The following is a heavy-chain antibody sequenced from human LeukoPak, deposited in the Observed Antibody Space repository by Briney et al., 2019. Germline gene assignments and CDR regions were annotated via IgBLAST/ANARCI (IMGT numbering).Heavy chain of an antibody. CDR2: ISGCNGNT. Sequence: ASVKVSCKASGYTFTSYAIHWVRQAPGQRLECMGWISGCNGNTDYAQKLQGRVTMTTDTSTSTAYMELRSLRSDDTAVYYCARAGVVGAPAWVDVWGQGTTVTVS. J-gene: IGHJ6*02. D-gene: IGHD1-26*01. CDR3: ARAGVVGAPAWVDV. CDR1: GYTFTSYA. V-gene: IGHV1-18*01.